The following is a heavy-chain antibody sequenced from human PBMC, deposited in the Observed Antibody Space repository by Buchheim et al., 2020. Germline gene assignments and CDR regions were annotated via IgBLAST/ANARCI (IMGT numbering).Heavy chain of an antibody. CDR3: AKGTLFHWNYGGVDY. V-gene: IGHV3-30*18. CDR2: ISYDGSNK. CDR1: GFTFSDYN. J-gene: IGHJ4*02. Sequence: QVQLVESGGGVVQPGRSLRLSCAASGFTFSDYNMHWVRQAPGKGLEWVAVISYDGSNKYYTDAVKGRFSIYRDNSKHTLDLQMNSLRAEDSAIYYCAKGTLFHWNYGGVDYWGQGSL. D-gene: IGHD1-7*01.